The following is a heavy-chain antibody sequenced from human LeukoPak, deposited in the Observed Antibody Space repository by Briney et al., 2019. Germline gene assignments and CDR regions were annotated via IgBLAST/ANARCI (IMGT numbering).Heavy chain of an antibody. V-gene: IGHV3-43*01. CDR3: AKELDTMFFDY. CDR1: GFNFDRYT. CDR2: AGWAGGTT. Sequence: GGSLRLSCATSGFNFDRYTIHWVRQAPGKSLEWVSLAGWAGGTTFYSDSVRGRFTISRGSGRKSVYLQVNSLTTDDTAFYFCAKELDTMFFDYWGQGALVTVSS. J-gene: IGHJ4*02. D-gene: IGHD3-10*02.